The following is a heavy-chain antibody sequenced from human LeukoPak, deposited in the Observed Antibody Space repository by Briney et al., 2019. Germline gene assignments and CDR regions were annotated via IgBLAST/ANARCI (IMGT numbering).Heavy chain of an antibody. J-gene: IGHJ4*02. CDR1: GGSISSRNYY. V-gene: IGHV4-39*07. D-gene: IGHD1-26*01. CDR3: ARGGELPFDY. Sequence: SETLSLTCTVSGGSISSRNYYWGWIRQPPGKGLEWIGSIYYSGTTYYNPSLKSRVSINVDTSKNQFSLKLSSVTAADTAVYYCARGGELPFDYWGQGTLVTVSS. CDR2: IYYSGTT.